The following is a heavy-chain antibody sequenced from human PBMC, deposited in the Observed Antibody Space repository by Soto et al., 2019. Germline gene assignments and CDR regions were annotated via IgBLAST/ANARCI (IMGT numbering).Heavy chain of an antibody. D-gene: IGHD6-19*01. J-gene: IGHJ4*01. CDR3: ARAVAGSGFDL. V-gene: IGHV6-1*01. CDR2: TYYRSNWRH. Sequence: PSQTLSLTCAISGDSVSSNTAAWNWIRSSPSRGLEWLGRTYYRSNWRHDYAVSVKSRITVNPDTSKNHFSLQLNSVTPDDTAVYYCARAVAGSGFDLWGHGTLVTVSS. CDR1: GDSVSSNTAA.